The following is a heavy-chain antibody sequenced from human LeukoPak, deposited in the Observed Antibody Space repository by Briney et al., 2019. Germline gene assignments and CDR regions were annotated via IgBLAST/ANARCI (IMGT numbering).Heavy chain of an antibody. CDR3: ARDSRLDDVWSGPVDY. CDR1: GFTFSSYA. D-gene: IGHD3-3*01. Sequence: GRSLRLSCAASGFTFSSYAMHWVRQAPGKGLEWVAVISYDGSNKYYADSVKGRFTISRDNSKNTLYLQMNSLRAEDTAVYYCARDSRLDDVWSGPVDYWGQGTLVTVSS. CDR2: ISYDGSNK. V-gene: IGHV3-30-3*01. J-gene: IGHJ4*02.